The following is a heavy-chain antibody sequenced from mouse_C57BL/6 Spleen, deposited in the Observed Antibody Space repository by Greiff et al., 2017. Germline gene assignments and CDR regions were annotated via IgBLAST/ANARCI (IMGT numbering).Heavy chain of an antibody. D-gene: IGHD2-1*01. CDR1: GFTFSSYT. CDR2: ISGGGGNT. Sequence: EVQLVESGGGLVKPGGSLKLSCAASGFTFSSYTMSWVRQTPEKRLEWVATISGGGGNTYYPDSVKGRFTISRDNAKNTLYLQMSSLRSEDTALYYCARQYGNYYFDYWGQGTTLTVSS. J-gene: IGHJ2*01. V-gene: IGHV5-9*01. CDR3: ARQYGNYYFDY.